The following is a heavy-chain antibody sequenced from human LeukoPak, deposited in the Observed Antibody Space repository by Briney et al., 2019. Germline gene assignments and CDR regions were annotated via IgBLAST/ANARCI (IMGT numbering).Heavy chain of an antibody. J-gene: IGHJ4*02. V-gene: IGHV1-3*01. CDR1: GYTFTGYA. CDR2: ISAGNGNT. CDR3: ARDSGSGNNDY. D-gene: IGHD1-26*01. Sequence: ASVKVSCKASGYTFTGYAIQWVRQAPGQRLEWMGWISAGNGNTKYSQNFQGRVTFISNTSATTAFMELSSLRSEDAAVYYCARDSGSGNNDYWGQGTLVTVSS.